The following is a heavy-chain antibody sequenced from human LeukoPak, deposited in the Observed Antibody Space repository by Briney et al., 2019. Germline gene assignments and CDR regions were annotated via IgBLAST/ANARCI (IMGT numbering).Heavy chain of an antibody. CDR2: INKDGSQK. J-gene: IGHJ4*02. CDR1: GITFSNYY. V-gene: IGHV3-7*01. CDR3: ASGGGYLVDY. Sequence: GGSLRLSCGASGITFSNYYMTWVRQAPGKGLEWVANINKDGSQKHYVDSVRGRFTISRDDAKKSLYLEMNNLRADDTAVYYCASGGGYLVDYGGQGTLVTVSS. D-gene: IGHD5-18*01.